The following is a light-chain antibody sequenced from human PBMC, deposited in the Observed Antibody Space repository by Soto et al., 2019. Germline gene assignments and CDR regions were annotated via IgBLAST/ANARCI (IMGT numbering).Light chain of an antibody. CDR3: QQYNNWRT. Sequence: EIVMTQSPATLSVSPGERATLSYRASQIVNSNLAWYQQKPGQAPRLLIYGASTRATGIPARFSGSGSGTEFTLTISSLQSEDFAVYYCQQYNNWRTFGQGTKVEIK. J-gene: IGKJ1*01. V-gene: IGKV3-15*01. CDR2: GAS. CDR1: QIVNSN.